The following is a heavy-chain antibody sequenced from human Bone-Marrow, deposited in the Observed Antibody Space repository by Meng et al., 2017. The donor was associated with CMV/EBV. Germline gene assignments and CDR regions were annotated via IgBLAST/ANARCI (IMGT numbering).Heavy chain of an antibody. J-gene: IGHJ5*02. CDR2: INSDGSRT. D-gene: IGHD6-13*01. V-gene: IGHV3-74*01. CDR1: GYTFSSYW. Sequence: LRLSCAASGYTFSSYWMHWVRQDPGKGVVWVSRINSDGSRTSYAESVKGRFTIYRDNAKNTLYLQMNSLRAEDTAVYYCARVIAARPSWGQGTLVTVSS. CDR3: ARVIAARPS.